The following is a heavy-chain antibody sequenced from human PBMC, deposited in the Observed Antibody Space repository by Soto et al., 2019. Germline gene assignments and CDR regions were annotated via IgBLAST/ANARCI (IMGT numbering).Heavy chain of an antibody. CDR2: IIPIFGTA. J-gene: IGHJ4*02. D-gene: IGHD6-13*01. CDR3: ARLKRMYSSSWWAPGY. CDR1: GGTFSSYA. Sequence: SVKVSCKASGGTFSSYAISWVLQAPGQGLEWMGGIIPIFGTANYAQKFQGRVTITADESTSTAYMELSSLRSEDTAVYYCARLKRMYSSSWWAPGYWGQGTLVTISS. V-gene: IGHV1-69*13.